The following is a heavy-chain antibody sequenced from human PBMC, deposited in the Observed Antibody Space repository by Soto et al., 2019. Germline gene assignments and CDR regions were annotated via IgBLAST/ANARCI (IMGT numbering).Heavy chain of an antibody. Sequence: ASVKVSCKASGYTFTSYYMHWVRQAPGQGLEWMGIINPSGGSTSYAQKFQGRVTMTRDTSTSTVYMELSSLRSEDTAVYYCARDLRQDGSGWDERYNWFDPWGQGTLVTVSS. J-gene: IGHJ5*02. D-gene: IGHD6-19*01. CDR2: INPSGGST. CDR1: GYTFTSYY. V-gene: IGHV1-46*01. CDR3: ARDLRQDGSGWDERYNWFDP.